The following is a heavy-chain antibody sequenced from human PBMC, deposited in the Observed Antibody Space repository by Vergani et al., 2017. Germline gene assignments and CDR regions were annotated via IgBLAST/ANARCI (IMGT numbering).Heavy chain of an antibody. V-gene: IGHV1-69*13. CDR1: GGTFSSNS. J-gene: IGHJ4*02. D-gene: IGHD3-22*01. CDR2: IIPIFGTT. CDR3: AGSSGYYSYYFDF. Sequence: QGQLAQSGAEVKKPGSSVKVSCKASGGTFSSNSISWVRQAPGQGLEWMGRIIPIFGTTSYAQKFQGRVTIPADESTSTAYMELSSLRSEDTAVDYCAGSSGYYSYYFDFWGQGTLVTVSS.